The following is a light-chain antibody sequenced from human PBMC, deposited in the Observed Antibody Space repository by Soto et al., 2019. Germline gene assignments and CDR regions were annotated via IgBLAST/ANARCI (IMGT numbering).Light chain of an antibody. CDR2: DTF. V-gene: IGKV3-11*01. CDR3: QQRSNWPIT. CDR1: LSVSNF. J-gene: IGKJ5*01. Sequence: EIVLTQSPATLSLSPGKRATLSCRASLSVSNFLAWYQQKPGQASRLLIYDTFNRATGIPARFSGSGSGTDFTLTINNLQPEDFAVYYCQQRSNWPITFGQGTRLEIK.